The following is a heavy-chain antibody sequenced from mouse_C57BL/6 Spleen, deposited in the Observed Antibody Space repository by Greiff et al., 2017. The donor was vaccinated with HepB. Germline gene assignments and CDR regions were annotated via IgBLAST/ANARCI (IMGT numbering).Heavy chain of an antibody. V-gene: IGHV3-6*01. CDR3: ASIYDGPYYYAMDY. CDR1: GYSITSGYY. D-gene: IGHD2-3*01. CDR2: ISYDGSN. Sequence: DVQLVESGPGLVKPSQSLSLTCSVTGYSITSGYYWNWIRQFPGNKLEWMGYISYDGSNNYNPSLKNRISITRDTSKNQFFLKLNSVTTEDTATYYCASIYDGPYYYAMDYWGQGTSVTVSS. J-gene: IGHJ4*01.